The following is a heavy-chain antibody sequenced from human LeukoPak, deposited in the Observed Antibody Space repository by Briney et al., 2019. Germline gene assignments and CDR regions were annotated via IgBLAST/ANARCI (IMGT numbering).Heavy chain of an antibody. D-gene: IGHD2-2*02. CDR3: CRGRWRILIVPAAIRPVDWFDP. CDR2: INHSGST. CDR1: GGSFSGYY. V-gene: IGHV4-34*01. J-gene: IGHJ5*02. Sequence: SETLSLTCAVYGGSFSGYYWSWIRQPPGKGLEWIGEINHSGSTNYNPSLKSRVTISVDTSKNQFSLKLSSVTAADTAVDYCCRGRWRILIVPAAIRPVDWFDPWGQGTLVTVSS.